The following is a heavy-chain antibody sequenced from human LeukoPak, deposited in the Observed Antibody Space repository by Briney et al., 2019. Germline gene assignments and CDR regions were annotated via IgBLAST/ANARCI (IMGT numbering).Heavy chain of an antibody. CDR1: GFTLSDYA. Sequence: GGSLRLSCAVSGFTLSDYAMHWVRQAPGKGLEWVANINPGGSESYSIDSVKGRFAISRDTAKNSLYLQMNSLRAEDTAVYYCARGSGWLDYWGQGTLVTVSS. CDR2: INPGGSES. V-gene: IGHV3-7*01. J-gene: IGHJ4*02. D-gene: IGHD6-19*01. CDR3: ARGSGWLDY.